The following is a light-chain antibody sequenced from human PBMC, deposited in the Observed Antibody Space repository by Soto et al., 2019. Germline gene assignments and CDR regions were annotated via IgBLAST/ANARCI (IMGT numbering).Light chain of an antibody. CDR2: AAS. J-gene: IGKJ5*01. V-gene: IGKV3-20*01. Sequence: EIVLTQSPGTLSLSPGERATLSCRASQSVRNNYLAWYQQRPGQAPRLLIYAASSRATGIPDRFSGSGSGTDFTLTISRLEPEDFAVYFCQTVDKWPLFGQGTRPEI. CDR3: QTVDKWPL. CDR1: QSVRNNY.